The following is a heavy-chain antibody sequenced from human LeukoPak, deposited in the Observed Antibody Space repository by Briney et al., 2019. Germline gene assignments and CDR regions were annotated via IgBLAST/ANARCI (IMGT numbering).Heavy chain of an antibody. CDR2: VYPGDSDT. D-gene: IGHD3-16*02. CDR1: GYSFSTYW. J-gene: IGHJ4*02. Sequence: GESLKISCKGFGYSFSTYWIGWVRQMPGKGLEWMGVVYPGDSDTRYSPSFQGQITISADKSISTAYLQWRSLKASDTAMYYCARQRDHYVWGNYPEIGDFWGQGTLVTASA. CDR3: ARQRDHYVWGNYPEIGDF. V-gene: IGHV5-51*01.